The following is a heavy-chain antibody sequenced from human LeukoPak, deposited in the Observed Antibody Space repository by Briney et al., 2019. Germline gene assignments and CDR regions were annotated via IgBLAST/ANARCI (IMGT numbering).Heavy chain of an antibody. J-gene: IGHJ4*02. CDR3: ARGILTGYYFDY. Sequence: ASVKVSFKASGYTFTGYYMHWVRQAPGQGLEWMGWINPNSGGTNYAQKFQGRVTMTRDTSFSTAYMDLSRLRADDTAVYYCARGILTGYYFDYWGQGTLVTVSS. D-gene: IGHD3-9*01. CDR2: INPNSGGT. CDR1: GYTFTGYY. V-gene: IGHV1-2*02.